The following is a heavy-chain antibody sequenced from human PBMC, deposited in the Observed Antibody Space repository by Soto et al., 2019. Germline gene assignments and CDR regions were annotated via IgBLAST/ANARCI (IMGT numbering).Heavy chain of an antibody. J-gene: IGHJ6*02. CDR1: GGSISSTNYY. CDR3: ARTLSKPRYYYYYGMDV. D-gene: IGHD3-16*02. V-gene: IGHV4-39*01. CDR2: IYYSGST. Sequence: QLLESGPGLVKPSETLSLTCTVSGGSISSTNYYWGWIRQPPGKGLEWIGSIYYSGSTYYNPSLKSRVTISVDTSKNQFSLKLTSVTAADTAVYYCARTLSKPRYYYYYGMDVWGQGTTVTVSS.